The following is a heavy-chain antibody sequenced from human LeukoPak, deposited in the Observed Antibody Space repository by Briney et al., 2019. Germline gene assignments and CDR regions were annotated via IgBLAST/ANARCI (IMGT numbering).Heavy chain of an antibody. CDR2: IGGSNGIT. CDR1: RFTFNSYA. V-gene: IGHV3-23*01. J-gene: IGHJ4*02. D-gene: IGHD6-13*01. Sequence: GGSLRLSCAASRFTFNSYAMSWVRQAPGKGLEWVSVIGGSNGITFYVGSVKGRFTISRDNSKDTLYLQMNSLRAEDTAVYYCARSGAAAGKFDYWGQGTLVTVSS. CDR3: ARSGAAAGKFDY.